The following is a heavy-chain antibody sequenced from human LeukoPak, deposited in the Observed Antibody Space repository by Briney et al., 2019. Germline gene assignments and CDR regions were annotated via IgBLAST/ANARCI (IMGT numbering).Heavy chain of an antibody. J-gene: IGHJ3*02. Sequence: GGSLRLSCAISGFTFSSYSMNWVRQAPGKGPEWLSYINTISSDVWYADSVRGRFTIASDNVKNSLYLQMNSLRDEDTAVYYCARDSSYAFDIWGQGTLVTVSS. CDR1: GFTFSSYS. CDR3: ARDSSYAFDI. CDR2: INTISSDV. V-gene: IGHV3-48*02.